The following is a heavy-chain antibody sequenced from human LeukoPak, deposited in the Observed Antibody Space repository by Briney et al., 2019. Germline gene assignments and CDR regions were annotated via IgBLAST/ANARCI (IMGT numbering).Heavy chain of an antibody. CDR2: IYYSGST. CDR1: GGSLSSGGYY. J-gene: IGHJ4*02. CDR3: ARSPSSWRVILIDY. V-gene: IGHV4-31*03. Sequence: PSETLSLTCTVSGGSLSSGGYYWSWLRQHPGTGLEWVGYIYYSGSTYYNPSLKSRVTISLDTSKNQFSLKLSSVTAADTAVYYCARSPSSWRVILIDYWRQGTLVTVSS. D-gene: IGHD3-16*01.